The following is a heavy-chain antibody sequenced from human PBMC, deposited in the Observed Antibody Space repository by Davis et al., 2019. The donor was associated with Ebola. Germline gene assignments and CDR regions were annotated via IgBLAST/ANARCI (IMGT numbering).Heavy chain of an antibody. CDR2: IKEDGSEK. Sequence: GESLKISCAASGFTFSSYWMTWVRQAPGKGLEWVANIKEDGSEKYYVDSVKGRFTVSRDNAKSSLYLQMNSLSAEDTAVYFCTVGATRWYFDYWGQGTLVTVSS. D-gene: IGHD1-26*01. CDR3: TVGATRWYFDY. J-gene: IGHJ4*02. V-gene: IGHV3-7*03. CDR1: GFTFSSYW.